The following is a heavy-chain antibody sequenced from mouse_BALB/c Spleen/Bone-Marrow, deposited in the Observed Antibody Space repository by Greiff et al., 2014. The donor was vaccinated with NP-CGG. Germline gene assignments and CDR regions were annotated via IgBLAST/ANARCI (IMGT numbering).Heavy chain of an antibody. V-gene: IGHV1-4*01. CDR3: ARRREDFDY. J-gene: IGHJ2*01. CDR1: GYTFTSYT. Sequence: VQLVESGAELARPGASVKMSCKAPGYTFTSYTMHWVKQRPGQGLEWIGYINPSSGYTNYNEKFKDKATLTADKSSSTAYMQLSSLASEDSAVYCCARRREDFDYWGQGTTVTVSS. CDR2: INPSSGYT.